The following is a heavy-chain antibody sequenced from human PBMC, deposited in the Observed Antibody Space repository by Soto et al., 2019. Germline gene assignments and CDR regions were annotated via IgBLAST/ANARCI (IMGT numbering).Heavy chain of an antibody. CDR1: GFTFSSYA. V-gene: IGHV3-23*01. Sequence: GGSLRLSCAASGFTFSSYAMSWVRQAPGKGLEWVSAISGSGGSTYYADSVKGRFTISRDNSKNTLYLQMNSLRAEDTAVYYCAKHLTVVGAPAEFDYWGQGTLVTVSS. J-gene: IGHJ4*02. CDR2: ISGSGGST. D-gene: IGHD2-15*01. CDR3: AKHLTVVGAPAEFDY.